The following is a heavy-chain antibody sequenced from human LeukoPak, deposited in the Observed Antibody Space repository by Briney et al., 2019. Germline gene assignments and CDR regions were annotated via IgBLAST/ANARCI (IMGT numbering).Heavy chain of an antibody. Sequence: SVKVSCKASGGTFSSYAISLVRQAPGQGLEWMGGIIPIFGTANYAQKFQGRVTITTDESTSTAYMELSSLRSEDTAVYYCARGVVVVTAIPPHYFDYWGQGTLVTVSS. CDR2: IIPIFGTA. CDR1: GGTFSSYA. D-gene: IGHD2-21*02. CDR3: ARGVVVVTAIPPHYFDY. V-gene: IGHV1-69*05. J-gene: IGHJ4*02.